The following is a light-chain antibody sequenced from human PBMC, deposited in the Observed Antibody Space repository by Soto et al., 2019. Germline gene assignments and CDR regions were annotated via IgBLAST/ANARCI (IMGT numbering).Light chain of an antibody. CDR2: EVN. CDR1: SSDVGGYNY. Sequence: QSALTQPPSASGSPGQSVTISCTGTSSDVGGYNYVSWYQQHPGKAPKLIIYEVNKRPSGVPDRFSGSKSANTASLTVSGLQAEDEADYYCSSYAGSNRFEVGGGTKLTVL. V-gene: IGLV2-8*01. CDR3: SSYAGSNRFE. J-gene: IGLJ2*01.